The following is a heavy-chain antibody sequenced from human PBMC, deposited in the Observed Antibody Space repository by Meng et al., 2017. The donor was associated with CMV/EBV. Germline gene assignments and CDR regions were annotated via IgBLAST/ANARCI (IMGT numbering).Heavy chain of an antibody. V-gene: IGHV3-30*02. CDR3: ARPPGYSYHAYYFDY. CDR2: IRYDGSNK. J-gene: IGHJ4*02. Sequence: GESLKISCAASGFTFSSYGMHWVRQAPGKGLEWVAFIRYDGSNKYYADSVKGRFTISRDNAKNSLYLQMNSLRAEDTAVYYCARPPGYSYHAYYFDYWGQGTLVTVSS. CDR1: GFTFSSYG. D-gene: IGHD5-18*01.